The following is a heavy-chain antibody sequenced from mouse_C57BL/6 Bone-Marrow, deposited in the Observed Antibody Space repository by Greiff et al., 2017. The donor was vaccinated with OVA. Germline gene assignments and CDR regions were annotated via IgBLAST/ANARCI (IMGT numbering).Heavy chain of an antibody. CDR2: IYPGSGNT. CDR3: AGRGSNYWYFDV. D-gene: IGHD2-5*01. Sequence: LVESGAELVRPGASVKLSCKASGYTFTDYYINWVKQRPGQGLEWIARIYPGSGNTYYNEKFKGKATLTAEKSSSTAYMQLSSLTSEDSAVYFWAGRGSNYWYFDVWGTGTTVTVSS. V-gene: IGHV1-76*01. CDR1: GYTFTDYY. J-gene: IGHJ1*03.